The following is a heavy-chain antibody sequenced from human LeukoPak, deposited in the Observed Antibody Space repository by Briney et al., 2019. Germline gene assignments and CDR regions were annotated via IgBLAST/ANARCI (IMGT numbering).Heavy chain of an antibody. CDR1: GYTLTELS. Sequence: ASVKVSCKVSGYTLTELSMHWVRQAPGKGLEWMGGFDPEDGETIYAQKFQGRVTMTEDTSTDTAYMELSSLRSEDMAVYYCAVVTPYYYYYGMDVWGQGTTVTVSS. CDR3: AVVTPYYYYYGMDV. V-gene: IGHV1-24*01. D-gene: IGHD4-23*01. J-gene: IGHJ6*02. CDR2: FDPEDGET.